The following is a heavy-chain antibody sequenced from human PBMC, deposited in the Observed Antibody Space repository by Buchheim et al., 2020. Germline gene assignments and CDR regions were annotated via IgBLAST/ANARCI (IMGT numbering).Heavy chain of an antibody. D-gene: IGHD2-15*01. CDR2: IIPIFGTA. V-gene: IGHV1-69*06. J-gene: IGHJ6*03. CDR1: GGTFSSYA. CDR3: AGVVVVAATRYYYYYYYMDV. Sequence: QVQLVQSGAEVKKPGSSVKVSCKASGGTFSSYAISWVRQAPGQGLEWMGGIIPIFGTANYAQKFQGRVTITADKSTSTAYMELSSLRSEDTAVYYCAGVVVVAATRYYYYYYYMDVWGKETT.